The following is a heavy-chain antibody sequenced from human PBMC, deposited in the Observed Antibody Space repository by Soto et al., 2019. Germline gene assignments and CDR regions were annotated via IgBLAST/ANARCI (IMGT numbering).Heavy chain of an antibody. Sequence: ASVKVSCKASGFTFTSSAMQWVRQARGQRLEWIGWIVVGSGNTNYAQKFQERVTITRDMSTSTAYMELSSLRSEDTAVYYCAARPVGITMVRGAKRNAFDIWGQGTMVTVSS. D-gene: IGHD3-10*01. V-gene: IGHV1-58*02. CDR1: GFTFTSSA. CDR2: IVVGSGNT. CDR3: AARPVGITMVRGAKRNAFDI. J-gene: IGHJ3*02.